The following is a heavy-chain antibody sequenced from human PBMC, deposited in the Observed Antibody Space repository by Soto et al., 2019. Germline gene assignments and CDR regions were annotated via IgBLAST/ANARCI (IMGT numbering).Heavy chain of an antibody. V-gene: IGHV3-30*18. CDR1: GFTFSSYG. Sequence: GGSLRLSCAASGFTFSSYGMHWVRQAPGKGLEWVAVISYDGSNKYYADSVKGRFTISRDNSKNTLYLQMNSLRAEDTAVYYCAKDLLRAVTHYYYYMDVWGKGTTVTVSS. J-gene: IGHJ6*03. D-gene: IGHD4-17*01. CDR3: AKDLLRAVTHYYYYMDV. CDR2: ISYDGSNK.